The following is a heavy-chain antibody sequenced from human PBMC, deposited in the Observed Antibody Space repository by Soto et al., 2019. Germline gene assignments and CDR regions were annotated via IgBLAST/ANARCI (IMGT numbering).Heavy chain of an antibody. Sequence: ASVKVSCKASGGTFSSYAISWVRQAPGQGLEWMGGIIPIFGTANYAQKFQGRVTITADESTGTAYMELSSLRSEDTAVDYCARGQGVVDYYDSTEDYYYYGMDVWGQGTTVTVSS. CDR2: IIPIFGTA. CDR3: ARGQGVVDYYDSTEDYYYYGMDV. V-gene: IGHV1-69*13. J-gene: IGHJ6*02. D-gene: IGHD3-22*01. CDR1: GGTFSSYA.